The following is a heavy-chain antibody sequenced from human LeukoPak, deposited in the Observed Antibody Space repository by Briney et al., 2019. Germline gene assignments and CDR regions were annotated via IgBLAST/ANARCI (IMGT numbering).Heavy chain of an antibody. CDR1: GFTFSSYG. CDR2: IRYDGSNK. D-gene: IGHD3-3*01. J-gene: IGHJ4*02. V-gene: IGHV3-30*02. Sequence: GGSLRLSCAASGFTFSSYGMHWVRQAPGKGLEWVAFIRYDGSNKYYADSVKGRFTISRDNSKNTLYLQMNSLRAEDTAVYYCAKDGVYDFWSGYFGYFDYWGQGALVTVSS. CDR3: AKDGVYDFWSGYFGYFDY.